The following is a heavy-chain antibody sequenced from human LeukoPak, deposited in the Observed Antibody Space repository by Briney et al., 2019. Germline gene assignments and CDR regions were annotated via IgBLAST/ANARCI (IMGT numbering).Heavy chain of an antibody. D-gene: IGHD2-2*01. CDR2: IHHTGSS. Sequence: SETLSLTCVVSGYPISSPYYWGWVRQPPGKGPECIGSIHHTGSSYYNPSLQSRVTISIDTSRNQFSLKLRFLSAADTAVYYCARLGYCRSTSCYFESWGQGTLVTVSS. V-gene: IGHV4-38-2*01. J-gene: IGHJ4*02. CDR1: GYPISSPYY. CDR3: ARLGYCRSTSCYFES.